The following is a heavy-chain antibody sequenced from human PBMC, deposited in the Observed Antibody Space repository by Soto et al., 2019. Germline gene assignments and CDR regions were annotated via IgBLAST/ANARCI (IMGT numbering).Heavy chain of an antibody. J-gene: IGHJ5*02. CDR1: GDSISGYY. D-gene: IGHD3-10*01. CDR3: ARDLSNAWFRGVFSP. Sequence: PCETLSLTCTVSGDSISGYYWSWIRQPPGKGLEWIGYIYYSGSTNYNLSLKSRVTISVDTSKNQFSLNLSSVTAADTAVYYCARDLSNAWFRGVFSPWGQGTLVTVSS. V-gene: IGHV4-59*01. CDR2: IYYSGST.